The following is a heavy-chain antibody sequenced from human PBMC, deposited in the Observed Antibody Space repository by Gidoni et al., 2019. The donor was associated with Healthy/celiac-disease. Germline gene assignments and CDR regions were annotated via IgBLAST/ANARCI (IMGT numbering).Heavy chain of an antibody. D-gene: IGHD2-21*01. CDR1: GGPFSRYA. CDR2: IVPIFGTA. V-gene: IGHV1-69*01. CDR3: ARVNSSYPGYFDY. J-gene: IGHJ4*02. Sequence: QVQLVQSGAEVKKPGSSVKVSCNASGGPFSRYAISWVRQAPGQGLEWMGGIVPIFGTANYAQKFQGRVTITADESTSTAYMELSSLRSEDTAVYYCARVNSSYPGYFDYWGQGTLVTVSS.